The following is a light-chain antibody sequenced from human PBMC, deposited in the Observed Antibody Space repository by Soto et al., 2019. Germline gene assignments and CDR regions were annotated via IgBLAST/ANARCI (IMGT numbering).Light chain of an antibody. CDR2: KVS. CDR3: MQGTHWPPT. V-gene: IGKV2-30*01. Sequence: DVVMTQSPLSLPVTLGQPASISCRSSQSLVYSDGHTFLNWFQQRPGQSPRHLIYKVSNRDSGVPDRFSGSGSGTDFTLKISRVEAEDGGVYYCMQGTHWPPTFGQGTKVEI. CDR1: QSLVYSDGHTF. J-gene: IGKJ1*01.